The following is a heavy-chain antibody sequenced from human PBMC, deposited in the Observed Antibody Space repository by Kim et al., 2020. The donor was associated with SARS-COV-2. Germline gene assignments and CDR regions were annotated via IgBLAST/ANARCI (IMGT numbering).Heavy chain of an antibody. V-gene: IGHV1-46*01. CDR2: INPSGGST. CDR1: GYTFTSYY. J-gene: IGHJ4*02. Sequence: ASVKVSCKASGYTFTSYYMHWVRQAPGQGLEWMGIINPSGGSTSYAQKFQGRVTMTRDTSTSTVYMELSSLRSEDTAVYYCARGSGGGVGYSYGFDYWGQGTLVTVSS. D-gene: IGHD5-18*01. CDR3: ARGSGGGVGYSYGFDY.